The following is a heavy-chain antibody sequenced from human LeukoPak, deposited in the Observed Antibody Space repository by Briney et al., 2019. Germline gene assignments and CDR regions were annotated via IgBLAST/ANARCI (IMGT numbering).Heavy chain of an antibody. CDR2: IRSKSYGGTT. J-gene: IGHJ1*01. Sequence: GGPLRLSCTASGFTFGDYAVSWVRQAPGKGLEWVGFIRSKSYGGTTEYAASVKGRFTISRDDSKSIAYLQMNSLKTEDTAVYYCTKTGDWGQGTLVTVSS. CDR1: GFTFGDYA. CDR3: TKTGD. D-gene: IGHD7-27*01. V-gene: IGHV3-49*04.